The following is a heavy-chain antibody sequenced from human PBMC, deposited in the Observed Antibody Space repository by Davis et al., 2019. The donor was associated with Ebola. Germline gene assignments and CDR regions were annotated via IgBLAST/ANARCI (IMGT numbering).Heavy chain of an antibody. CDR1: GGSISSSSYY. J-gene: IGHJ5*02. CDR3: ARRHYGDDNWFDP. D-gene: IGHD4-17*01. CDR2: IYYSGST. V-gene: IGHV4-39*01. Sequence: SETLSPTCTVPGGSISSSSYYWGWIRQPPGKGLEWIGSIYYSGSTYYNPSLKSRVTISVDTSKNQFSLKLSSVTAADTAVYYCARRHYGDDNWFDPWGQGVLVTVSS.